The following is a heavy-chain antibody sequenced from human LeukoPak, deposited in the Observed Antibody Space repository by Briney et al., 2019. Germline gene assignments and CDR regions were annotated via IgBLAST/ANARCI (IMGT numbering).Heavy chain of an antibody. D-gene: IGHD6-6*01. J-gene: IGHJ4*02. CDR1: GFTFSDYY. V-gene: IGHV3-11*06. Sequence: GGSLRLSCAASGFTFSDYYMSWIRQAPGKGLEWVSSISSSSSYIYYADSVKGRFTISRDNAKNSLYLQMNSLRAEDTAVYYCARVSVSSSSGFDYWGQGTLVTVSS. CDR2: ISSSSSYI. CDR3: ARVSVSSSSGFDY.